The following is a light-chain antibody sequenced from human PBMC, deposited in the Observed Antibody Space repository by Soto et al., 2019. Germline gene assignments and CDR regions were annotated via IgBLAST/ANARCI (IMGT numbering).Light chain of an antibody. V-gene: IGKV1-6*01. CDR3: LQDYHYPRT. Sequence: AIQMTQSPSSLSPSVGDRVTITSRASQGIRNDLGWYQQKPGKAPKLLIYAASSLQSGVPSRFSGSGSGTDFTLTISRLQPADFATYYCLQDYHYPRTFGQGTKVDI. CDR1: QGIRND. J-gene: IGKJ1*01. CDR2: AAS.